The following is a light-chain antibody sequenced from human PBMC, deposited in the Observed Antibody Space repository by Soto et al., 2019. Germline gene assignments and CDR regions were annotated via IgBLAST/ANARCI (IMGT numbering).Light chain of an antibody. CDR3: QQYHVFWT. CDR2: DAS. J-gene: IGKJ1*01. V-gene: IGKV1-5*01. Sequence: DIQMTQSPSILSASVGDRVTITCRASQSVSSWLAWYQQRPGQAPKLLIYDASTLTSGVPSRFSGSGSGTEFTLTISLLQPEDFATYYCQQYHVFWTFGQGTKWEIK. CDR1: QSVSSW.